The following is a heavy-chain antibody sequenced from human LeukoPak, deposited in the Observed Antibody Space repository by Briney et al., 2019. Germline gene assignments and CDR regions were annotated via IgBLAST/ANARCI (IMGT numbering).Heavy chain of an antibody. Sequence: PSETLSLTCTVSGGSISSSSYYWGWIRQPPGKGLEWIGSIYYSGSTYYNPSLKSRVTISVDTSKNQFSLKLSSVTAADTAVYYCARALSECSGGSCYSERNNWFDPWGQGTLVTVSS. V-gene: IGHV4-39*07. CDR3: ARALSECSGGSCYSERNNWFDP. D-gene: IGHD2-15*01. CDR1: GGSISSSSYY. CDR2: IYYSGST. J-gene: IGHJ5*02.